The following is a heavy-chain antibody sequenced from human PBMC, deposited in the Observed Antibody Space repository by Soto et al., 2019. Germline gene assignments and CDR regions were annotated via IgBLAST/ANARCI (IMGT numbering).Heavy chain of an antibody. J-gene: IGHJ5*02. CDR2: IIPIFGTA. D-gene: IGHD2-8*01. CDR1: GGTFSSYA. V-gene: IGHV1-69*13. CDR3: AKGDCTNGVCYSKRWFDP. Sequence: SVKVSCKASGGTFSSYAISWVRQAPGQGLEWMGGIIPIFGTANYAQKFQGRVTITADESTSTAYMELSSLRSEDTAVYYCAKGDCTNGVCYSKRWFDPWGQGTLVTVSS.